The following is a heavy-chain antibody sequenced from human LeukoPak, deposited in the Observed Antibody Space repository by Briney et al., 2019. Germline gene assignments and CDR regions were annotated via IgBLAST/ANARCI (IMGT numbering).Heavy chain of an antibody. V-gene: IGHV1-69*04. CDR3: ARGLVGAFYLDY. Sequence: SVKVSCKASGGTFSSYAISWVRQAPGQGLEWMGRIIPILGIANYAQKFQGRVTITADKSTSTAYMELSSLRSEDTAVYYCARGLVGAFYLDYWGQGTLVTVSS. CDR2: IIPILGIA. D-gene: IGHD1-26*01. J-gene: IGHJ4*02. CDR1: GGTFSSYA.